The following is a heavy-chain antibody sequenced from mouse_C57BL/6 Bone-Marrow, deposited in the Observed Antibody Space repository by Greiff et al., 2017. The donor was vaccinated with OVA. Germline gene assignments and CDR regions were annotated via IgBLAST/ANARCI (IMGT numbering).Heavy chain of an antibody. CDR1: GYTFTSYW. CDR2: IYPGSGST. V-gene: IGHV1-55*01. J-gene: IGHJ2*01. CDR3: ATNWYFDY. D-gene: IGHD4-1*02. Sequence: QVQLKESGAKLVKPGASVKMSCKASGYTFTSYWITWVKQRPGQGLEWIGDIYPGSGSTNYNEKFKSKATLTVDTSSSTAYMQLSSLTSEDSAVYYCATNWYFDYWGQGTTLTVSS.